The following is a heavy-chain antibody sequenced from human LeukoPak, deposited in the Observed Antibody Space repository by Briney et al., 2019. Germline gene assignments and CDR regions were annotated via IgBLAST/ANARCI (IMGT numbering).Heavy chain of an antibody. J-gene: IGHJ4*02. Sequence: ASVKVSCKVSVYTLTEISLHWVRQAPGKGLEWMGGFDREDGETMYAQKFQGRVTMTEDTSTDTAFMELSSLRSEDTAVYYCASVGYSYGAFDYSGQGTLVIVSS. D-gene: IGHD5-18*01. CDR3: ASVGYSYGAFDY. V-gene: IGHV1-24*01. CDR1: VYTLTEIS. CDR2: FDREDGET.